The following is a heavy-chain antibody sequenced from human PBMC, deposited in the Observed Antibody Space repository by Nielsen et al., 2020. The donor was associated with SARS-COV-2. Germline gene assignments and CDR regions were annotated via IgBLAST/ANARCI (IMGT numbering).Heavy chain of an antibody. CDR3: ARDHGGSGWYDY. D-gene: IGHD6-19*01. CDR1: GFTFSSYG. Sequence: GESLKISCAASGFTFSSYGMHWVRQAPGKGLEWVAVISYDGSNKYYADSVKGRFTISRDNSKNTLYLQMNSLRAEDTAVYYCARDHGGSGWYDYWGQGTLVTVSS. J-gene: IGHJ4*02. V-gene: IGHV3-30*03. CDR2: ISYDGSNK.